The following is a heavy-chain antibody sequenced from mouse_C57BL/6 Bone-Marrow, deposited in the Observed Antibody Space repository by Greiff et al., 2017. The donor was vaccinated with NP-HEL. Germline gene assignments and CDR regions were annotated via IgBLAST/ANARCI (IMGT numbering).Heavy chain of an antibody. CDR2: ISSGGSYT. D-gene: IGHD2-2*01. Sequence: VQLQESGGDLVKPGGSLKLSCAASGFTFSSYGMSWVRQTPDKRLEWVATISSGGSYTYYPDSVKGRFTISRDNAKNTLYLQMSSLKSEDTAMYYCARIYYGYDGYWGQGTTLTVSS. CDR3: ARIYYGYDGY. CDR1: GFTFSSYG. J-gene: IGHJ2*01. V-gene: IGHV5-6*01.